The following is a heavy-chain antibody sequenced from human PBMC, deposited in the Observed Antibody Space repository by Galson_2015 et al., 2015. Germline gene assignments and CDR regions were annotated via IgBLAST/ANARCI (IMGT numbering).Heavy chain of an antibody. Sequence: SLRLSCAASGFTFSSYSMNWVRQAPGKGLEWVSSISSSSSYIYYADSVKGRFTIPRDNAKNSLYLQMNSLRAEDTAVYYCAREAFGVRYFDWLSWGQGTLVTVSS. CDR2: ISSSSSYI. V-gene: IGHV3-21*01. CDR3: AREAFGVRYFDWLS. D-gene: IGHD3-9*01. J-gene: IGHJ4*02. CDR1: GFTFSSYS.